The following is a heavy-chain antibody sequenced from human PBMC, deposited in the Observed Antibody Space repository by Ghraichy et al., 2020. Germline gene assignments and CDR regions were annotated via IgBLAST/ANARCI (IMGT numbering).Heavy chain of an antibody. V-gene: IGHV3-21*01. Sequence: GGSLRLSCAASGFTFSSYSMNWVRQAPGKGLEWVSSISSSSSYIYYADSVKGRFTISRDNAKNSLYLQMNSLRAEDTAVYYCARDRDGGYNYGMDVWGQGTTVTVSS. D-gene: IGHD2-15*01. CDR2: ISSSSSYI. J-gene: IGHJ6*02. CDR3: ARDRDGGYNYGMDV. CDR1: GFTFSSYS.